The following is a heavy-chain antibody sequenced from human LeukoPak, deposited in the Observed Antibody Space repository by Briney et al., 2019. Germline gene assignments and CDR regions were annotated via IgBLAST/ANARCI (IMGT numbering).Heavy chain of an antibody. CDR1: GYTFTYRY. CDR2: INTNTGNP. D-gene: IGHD6-6*01. CDR3: ARAYSSSSLGDYYFDY. Sequence: ASVKVSCKASGYTFTYRYLHWVRQAPGQGLEWMGWINTNTGNPTYAQGFTGRFVFSLDTSVSTAYLQISSLKAEDTAVYYCARAYSSSSLGDYYFDYWGQGTLVTVSS. V-gene: IGHV7-4-1*02. J-gene: IGHJ4*02.